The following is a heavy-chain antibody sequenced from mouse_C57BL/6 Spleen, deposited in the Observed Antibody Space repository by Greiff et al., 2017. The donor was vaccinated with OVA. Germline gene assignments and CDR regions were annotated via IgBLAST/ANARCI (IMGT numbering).Heavy chain of an antibody. J-gene: IGHJ3*01. CDR2: ISSGGDYI. CDR1: GFTFSSYA. CDR3: TRDPTGTPFAY. D-gene: IGHD4-1*01. V-gene: IGHV5-9-1*02. Sequence: EVMLVESGEGLVKPGGSLKLSCAASGFTFSSYAMSWVRRTPEKRLEWVAYISSGGDYIYYADTVKGRFTISRDNARNTLYLQMSSLKSEDTAMYYCTRDPTGTPFAYWGQGTLVTVSA.